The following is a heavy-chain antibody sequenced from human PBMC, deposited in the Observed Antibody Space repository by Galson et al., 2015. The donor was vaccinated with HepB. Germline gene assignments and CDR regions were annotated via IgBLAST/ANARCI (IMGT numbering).Heavy chain of an antibody. D-gene: IGHD6-13*01. CDR3: ARIKSAAGYYYYYYYMDV. Sequence: TLSLTCAVYGGSFSGYYWSWIRQPPGKGLEWIGEINHSGSTNYNPSLKSRVTISVDTSKNQFSLKLSSVTAADTAVYYCARIKSAAGYYYYYYYMDVWGKGTTVTVSS. CDR2: INHSGST. J-gene: IGHJ6*03. CDR1: GGSFSGYY. V-gene: IGHV4-34*01.